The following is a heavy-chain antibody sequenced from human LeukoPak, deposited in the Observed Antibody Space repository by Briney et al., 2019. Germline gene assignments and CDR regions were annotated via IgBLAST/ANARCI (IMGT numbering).Heavy chain of an antibody. D-gene: IGHD4-17*01. CDR1: GFTFSSYD. CDR3: ARGRGLRTLFDY. J-gene: IGHJ4*02. CDR2: ITSSSSTI. Sequence: GGSLRLSCAASGFTFSSYDMNWVRQAPRRGLEWVSYITSSSSTIYYADSVKGRFTISRDNAKNSLYLQMNSLRDEDTAVYYCARGRGLRTLFDYWGQGTLVTVSS. V-gene: IGHV3-48*02.